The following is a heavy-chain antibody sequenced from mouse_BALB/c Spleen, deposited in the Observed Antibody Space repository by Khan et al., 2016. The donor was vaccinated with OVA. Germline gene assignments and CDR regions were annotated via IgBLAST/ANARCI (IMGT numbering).Heavy chain of an antibody. D-gene: IGHD2-14*01. CDR1: GYTFTNNG. Sequence: QVQLQQSGPELEKPGETVKISCKASGYTFTNNGMNWVKQNPGKGLKWMGWINTYTGEPTYVDDFKGRFAFSLETSATTAYLQINNLKNEDTATYFCARVGYAGTMDYWGQGTSVTVSS. CDR3: ARVGYAGTMDY. CDR2: INTYTGEP. V-gene: IGHV9-3-1*01. J-gene: IGHJ4*01.